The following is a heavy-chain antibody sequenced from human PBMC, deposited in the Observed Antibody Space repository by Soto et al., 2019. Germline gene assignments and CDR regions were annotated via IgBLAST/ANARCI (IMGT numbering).Heavy chain of an antibody. J-gene: IGHJ6*02. V-gene: IGHV4-39*01. CDR3: AGTNDYYYGMDV. Sequence: PSDSLCLSCAVCDGAVSSGYYWGWIRKPPGKGLEWIGNIFYSGSTYYNPSLESRLTISVDTSKNQFSLKLSSVTVADKAVYYCAGTNDYYYGMDVWGQGTTVTVSS. CDR2: IFYSGST. CDR1: DGAVSSGYY.